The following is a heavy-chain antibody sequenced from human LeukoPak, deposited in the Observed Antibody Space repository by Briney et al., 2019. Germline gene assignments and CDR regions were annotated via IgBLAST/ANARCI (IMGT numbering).Heavy chain of an antibody. CDR1: GFTFSSYS. J-gene: IGHJ4*02. CDR3: ARDPPFIIGTTYFDY. D-gene: IGHD1-20*01. Sequence: TTGGSLRLSCAASGFTFSSYSMNWVRQAPGKGLEWVPSISTSSTYIYYADSVKGRFTISRDNAKNSLYLQMNSLRAEDTAVYYCARDPPFIIGTTYFDYWGQGTLVTVSS. V-gene: IGHV3-21*01. CDR2: ISTSSTYI.